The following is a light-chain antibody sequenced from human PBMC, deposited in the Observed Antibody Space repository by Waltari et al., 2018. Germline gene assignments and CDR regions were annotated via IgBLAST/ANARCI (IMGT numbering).Light chain of an antibody. CDR1: SRDVGGYHF. V-gene: IGLV2-11*01. Sequence: QSALTQPRSVSGSPGQSVTISCTGTSRDVGGYHFVSWFQQHPGKVPKLLIYDVSERPSDVPDRFSGSKSANTASLTISGLQTDDEADYYCCSFAGSYTFVFGSGTRVTVL. J-gene: IGLJ1*01. CDR2: DVS. CDR3: CSFAGSYTFV.